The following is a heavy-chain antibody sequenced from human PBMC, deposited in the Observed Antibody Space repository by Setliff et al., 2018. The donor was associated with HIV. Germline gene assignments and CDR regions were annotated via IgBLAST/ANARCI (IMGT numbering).Heavy chain of an antibody. CDR1: GGPISTDHN. J-gene: IGHJ4*02. Sequence: SETLSLTCTVSGGPISTDHNWGWFRQPPGKGLEWIAGIHEKGHTYYNPSLKSRVTILVDTSNKQFSVRLRSVTAADTATYYCARHRQWHLLPDHWGQGVWVTVSS. CDR2: IHEKGHT. V-gene: IGHV4-39*01. D-gene: IGHD6-19*01. CDR3: ARHRQWHLLPDH.